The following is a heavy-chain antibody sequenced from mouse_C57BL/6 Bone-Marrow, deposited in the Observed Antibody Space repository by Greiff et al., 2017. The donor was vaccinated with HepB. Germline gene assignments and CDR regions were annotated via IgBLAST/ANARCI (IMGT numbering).Heavy chain of an antibody. D-gene: IGHD1-1*01. CDR1: GYTFTSYG. Sequence: QVQLQQSGAELARPGASVKLSCKASGYTFTSYGLSWVKQRTGQGLEWIGEIYPRSGNTYYNEKFKGKATLTADKSSSTAYMELRSLTSEDSAVYFCATKEDYYGSSPSFDYWGQGTTLTVSS. CDR2: IYPRSGNT. J-gene: IGHJ2*01. CDR3: ATKEDYYGSSPSFDY. V-gene: IGHV1-81*01.